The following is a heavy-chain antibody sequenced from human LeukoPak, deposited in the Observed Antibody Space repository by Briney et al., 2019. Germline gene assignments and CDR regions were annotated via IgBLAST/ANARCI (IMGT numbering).Heavy chain of an antibody. CDR2: IYYSGST. D-gene: IGHD2-2*01. J-gene: IGHJ1*01. V-gene: IGHV4-59*01. Sequence: SETLSLTCTVSGGSISSYYWSWIRQPPGKGLEWIGYIYYSGSTNYNPSLKSRVTISVDTSKNQFSLKLSSVTAADTAVYYCARGYCSSTSCYPTLRHWGQGTLVTVSS. CDR1: GGSISSYY. CDR3: ARGYCSSTSCYPTLRH.